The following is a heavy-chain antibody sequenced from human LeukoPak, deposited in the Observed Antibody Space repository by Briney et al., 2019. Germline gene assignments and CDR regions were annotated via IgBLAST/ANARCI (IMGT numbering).Heavy chain of an antibody. Sequence: GESLKISCKGSGYSFTSYWIGWVRQMPGKGLEWMGIIYPGDSDTRYSPSFQGQVTISADKSISTAYLQWSSLKASDTAMYYCAGQWYSGTVVTQGMDVWGQGTAVTVSS. CDR1: GYSFTSYW. CDR2: IYPGDSDT. D-gene: IGHD4-23*01. CDR3: AGQWYSGTVVTQGMDV. J-gene: IGHJ6*02. V-gene: IGHV5-51*01.